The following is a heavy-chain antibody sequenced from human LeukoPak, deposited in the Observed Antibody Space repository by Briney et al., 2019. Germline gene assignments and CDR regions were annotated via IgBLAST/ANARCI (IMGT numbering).Heavy chain of an antibody. J-gene: IGHJ4*02. CDR3: ASSFDWLLSPFFDY. D-gene: IGHD3-9*01. Sequence: GGSLRLSCAASGFTVSSNYMSWVRQAPGKGLEWVSVIYSGGSTYYADSVKGRFTISRDNAKNSLYLQMNSLRAEDTAVYYCASSFDWLLSPFFDYWGQGTLVTVSS. CDR2: IYSGGST. V-gene: IGHV3-66*01. CDR1: GFTVSSNY.